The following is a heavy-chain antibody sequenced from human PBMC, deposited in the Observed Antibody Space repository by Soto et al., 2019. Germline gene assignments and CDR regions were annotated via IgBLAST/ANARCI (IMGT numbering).Heavy chain of an antibody. CDR2: TYYRSNWRH. V-gene: IGHV6-1*01. Sequence: SQTLSLTCAISGDSVSSNTAAWNWVRSSPSRGLEWLGRTYYRSNWRHDYAVSVKSRITVNPDPSKNHFSLQLNSVTPDDTAVYYSARVVAGTGFDLWGQGTLVTVS. CDR3: ARVVAGTGFDL. D-gene: IGHD6-19*01. CDR1: GDSVSSNTAA. J-gene: IGHJ4*02.